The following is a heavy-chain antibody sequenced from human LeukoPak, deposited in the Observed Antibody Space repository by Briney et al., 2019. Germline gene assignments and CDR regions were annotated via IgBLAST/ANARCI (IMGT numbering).Heavy chain of an antibody. V-gene: IGHV4-4*02. CDR3: ARVGSSWPSTYDY. D-gene: IGHD6-13*01. J-gene: IGHJ4*02. CDR1: GGSISSSNW. Sequence: SGTLSLTCAVSGGSISSSNWWSWVRQPPGKGLEWIGEIYHSGSTNYNPSLKSRVTISVDKSKNQFSLKLSSVTAADTAVYYCARVGSSWPSTYDYWGQGTLVTVSS. CDR2: IYHSGST.